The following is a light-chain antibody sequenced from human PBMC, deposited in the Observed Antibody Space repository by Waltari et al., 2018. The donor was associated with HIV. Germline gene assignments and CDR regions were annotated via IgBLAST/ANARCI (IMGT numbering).Light chain of an antibody. CDR2: EVV. CDR3: TSYISSAIPV. CDR1: DTDHYD. Sequence: QSALTQPASVSGSPGQSSTISCTGTDTDHYDVSWYQHRPGEAPNVIIFEVVNRTSVVSNRFSGSRSGNTASLTISGLLAEDEADYFCTSYISSAIPVFGGGTKVTVL. V-gene: IGLV2-14*01. J-gene: IGLJ2*01.